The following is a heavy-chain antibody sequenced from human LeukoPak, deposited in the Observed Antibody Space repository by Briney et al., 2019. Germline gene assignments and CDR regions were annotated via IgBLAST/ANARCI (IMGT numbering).Heavy chain of an antibody. Sequence: GGSLKISCKGSGYSFTSYWIGWVRQMPGKGLEWMGIIYPGDSDITYSPSFQGQVTISADKSISTAYLQWSSLKASDTAMYFCARHGHSSDLFYHYMDVWGKGTTVTISS. CDR3: ARHGHSSDLFYHYMDV. V-gene: IGHV5-51*01. CDR1: GYSFTSYW. J-gene: IGHJ6*03. CDR2: IYPGDSDI. D-gene: IGHD6-19*01.